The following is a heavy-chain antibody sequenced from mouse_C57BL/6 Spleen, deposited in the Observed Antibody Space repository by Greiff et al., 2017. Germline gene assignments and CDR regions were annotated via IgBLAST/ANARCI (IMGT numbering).Heavy chain of an antibody. V-gene: IGHV5-9-1*02. CDR3: TRDTNWDYAMDY. CDR2: ISSGGDYI. J-gene: IGHJ4*01. CDR1: GFTFSSYA. D-gene: IGHD4-1*01. Sequence: EVQLVESGEGLVKPGGSLKLSCAASGFTFSSYAMSWVRQTPEKRLEWVAYISSGGDYIYYADTVKGRFTISRDNARNTLYLQMSSLKSEDTAMYYCTRDTNWDYAMDYWGQGTSVTVSS.